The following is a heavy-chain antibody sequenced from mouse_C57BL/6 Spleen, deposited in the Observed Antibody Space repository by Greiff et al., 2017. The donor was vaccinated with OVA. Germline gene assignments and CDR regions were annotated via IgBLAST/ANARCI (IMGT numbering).Heavy chain of an antibody. CDR2: INPNNGGT. CDR3: ARTDYYGSSYEYFDV. D-gene: IGHD1-1*01. V-gene: IGHV1-18*01. J-gene: IGHJ1*03. CDR1: GYTFTDYN. Sequence: EVQLQQSGPELVKPGASVKIPCKASGYTFTDYNMDWVKQSHGKSLEWIGDINPNNGGTIYNQKFKGKATLTVDKSSSTAYMVLRSLTSEDTAVYYCARTDYYGSSYEYFDVWGTGTTVTVSS.